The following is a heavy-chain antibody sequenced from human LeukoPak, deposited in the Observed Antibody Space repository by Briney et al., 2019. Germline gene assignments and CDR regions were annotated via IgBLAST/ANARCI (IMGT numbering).Heavy chain of an antibody. V-gene: IGHV3-48*03. CDR1: GFTFSSYE. CDR3: AELGITMIGGV. D-gene: IGHD3-10*02. J-gene: IGHJ6*04. Sequence: PGGPLRLSCAASGFTFSSYEMNWGRQAPGKGLEWVSYISSSGSTIYYADSVKGRFTISRDNAKNSLYLQMSSLRAEDTAVYYCAELGITMIGGVWGKGTTVTISS. CDR2: ISSSGSTI.